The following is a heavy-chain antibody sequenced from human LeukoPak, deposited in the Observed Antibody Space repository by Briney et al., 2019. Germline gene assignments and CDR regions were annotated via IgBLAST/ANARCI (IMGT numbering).Heavy chain of an antibody. J-gene: IGHJ4*02. CDR2: INHSGST. Sequence: SETLSLTCAVYGGSFSGYYWSWISQPPGKGLEWIWEINHSGSTNYNPSLKSRVTISVDTSKNQFSLKLSSVTAADTAVYYCARGYGSGSYYIKPFDYWGQGTLVTVSS. CDR1: GGSFSGYY. D-gene: IGHD3-10*01. V-gene: IGHV4-34*01. CDR3: ARGYGSGSYYIKPFDY.